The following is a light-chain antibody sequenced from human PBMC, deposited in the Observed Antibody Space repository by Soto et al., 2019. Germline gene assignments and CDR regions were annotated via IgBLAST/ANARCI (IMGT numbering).Light chain of an antibody. CDR1: RSISDW. Sequence: DIQMTQSPSSLSPSVGDRVTITCRASRSISDWLAWYQQKPGKAPELLIFDASNLKSGVSSRFSGSGSGTEFTLTISRLQPDDFATYYCLQYNSYPFTFGQGTRLEI. CDR2: DAS. V-gene: IGKV1-5*01. J-gene: IGKJ5*01. CDR3: LQYNSYPFT.